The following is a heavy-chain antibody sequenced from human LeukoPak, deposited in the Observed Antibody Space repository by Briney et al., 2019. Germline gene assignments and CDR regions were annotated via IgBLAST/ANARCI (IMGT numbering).Heavy chain of an antibody. D-gene: IGHD2-15*01. CDR2: INPNSGGT. V-gene: IGHV1-2*02. J-gene: IGHJ6*03. Sequence: ASVKVSCKASGYTFSGYFIHWVRQAPGQGLEWMGWINPNSGGTNYAQKFQGRVTMTRDTSISTAYMELSRLRSDDTAVYYCAREGLYCSGGGCYSKYYYMDVWGKGTTVTVSS. CDR1: GYTFSGYF. CDR3: AREGLYCSGGGCYSKYYYMDV.